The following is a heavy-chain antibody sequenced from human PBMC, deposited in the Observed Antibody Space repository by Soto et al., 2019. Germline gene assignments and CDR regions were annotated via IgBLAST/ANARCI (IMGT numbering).Heavy chain of an antibody. CDR3: ARVYCISTSCYAPVS. J-gene: IGHJ5*02. CDR1: GGSIISYY. V-gene: IGHV4-59*12. Sequence: SETLSLTCTVSGGSIISYYWSWIRQPPGKGLEWIGYIYYSGSTNYNPSLKSRVTISVDRSKNQFSLKLSSVTAADTAVYYCARVYCISTSCYAPVSWGQGTLVTVSS. D-gene: IGHD2-2*01. CDR2: IYYSGST.